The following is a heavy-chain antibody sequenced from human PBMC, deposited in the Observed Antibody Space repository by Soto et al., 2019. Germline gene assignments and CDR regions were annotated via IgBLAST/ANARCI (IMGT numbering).Heavy chain of an antibody. CDR1: GYSFTSYW. Sequence: GESLKISCKGSGYSFTSYWIGWVRQMPGKGLEWMGIIYPGDSDTRYSPSFQGQVTISADKSISTAYLQWSSLKASDTAMYYCARLVFSFGDFWSGYPSDYYYYYMDVWGKGTTVTVSS. CDR2: IYPGDSDT. V-gene: IGHV5-51*01. D-gene: IGHD3-3*01. CDR3: ARLVFSFGDFWSGYPSDYYYYYMDV. J-gene: IGHJ6*03.